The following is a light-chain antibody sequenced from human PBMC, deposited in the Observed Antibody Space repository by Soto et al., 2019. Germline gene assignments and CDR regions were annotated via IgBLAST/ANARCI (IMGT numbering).Light chain of an antibody. Sequence: DIQMTQSPSTLSASVGDRVTITCRASQSISNWLAWYQQKPGKAPKLLIYKASSLESGVPSRFGGSGSGTEVTLTISSLQPDDFATYYCQQYNDFPWTVGQGTKVEI. CDR3: QQYNDFPWT. CDR1: QSISNW. CDR2: KAS. V-gene: IGKV1-5*03. J-gene: IGKJ1*01.